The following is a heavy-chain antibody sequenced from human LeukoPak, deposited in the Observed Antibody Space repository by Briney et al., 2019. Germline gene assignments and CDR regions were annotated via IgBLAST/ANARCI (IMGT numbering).Heavy chain of an antibody. CDR1: GGSISSSSYY. Sequence: SETLSLTCTVSGGSISSSSYYCGWIRQPPGKGLEWIGSIYYSGSTYYNPSLKSRVTISVDTSKNQFSLKLSSVTAADTAVYYCARQKVTAIGPLDYWGQGTLVTVSS. D-gene: IGHD2-21*02. CDR2: IYYSGST. J-gene: IGHJ4*02. CDR3: ARQKVTAIGPLDY. V-gene: IGHV4-39*01.